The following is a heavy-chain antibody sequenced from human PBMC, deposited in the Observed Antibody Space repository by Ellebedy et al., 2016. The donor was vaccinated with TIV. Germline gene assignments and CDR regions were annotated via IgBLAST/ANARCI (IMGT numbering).Heavy chain of an antibody. CDR2: ISSSATYI. D-gene: IGHD6-13*01. CDR3: ARPGASYSSSWYDFDC. Sequence: GESLKISSAASGFTFSSFTMNWVRQAPGKGLEWVSSISSSATYIHSADSVKGRFTISRDNAKNLLYLQMNSLRVEDTAVYYCARPGASYSSSWYDFDCWGQGTLVTVSS. J-gene: IGHJ4*02. CDR1: GFTFSSFT. V-gene: IGHV3-21*01.